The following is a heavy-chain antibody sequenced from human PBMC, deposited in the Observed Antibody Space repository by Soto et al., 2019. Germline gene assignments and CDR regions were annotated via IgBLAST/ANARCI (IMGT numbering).Heavy chain of an antibody. Sequence: QVQLVESGGGVVQPGRSLRLSCAASGFTFSSYGMHWVRQAPGKGLEWVAVIWYDGSNKYYADSVKGRFTISRDNSKNTLYLQMNSLRAEDTAVYYCASFSTSVVTPPHWGQGTLVTVSS. J-gene: IGHJ1*01. CDR2: IWYDGSNK. V-gene: IGHV3-33*01. D-gene: IGHD3-22*01. CDR3: ASFSTSVVTPPH. CDR1: GFTFSSYG.